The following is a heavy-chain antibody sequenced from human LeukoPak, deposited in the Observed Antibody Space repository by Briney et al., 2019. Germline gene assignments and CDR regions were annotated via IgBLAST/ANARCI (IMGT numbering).Heavy chain of an antibody. CDR1: GGSISSYY. CDR3: ARAGGSGSYPLYHFDY. D-gene: IGHD3-10*01. Sequence: SETLSLTCTVSGGSISSYYWSWIRQPPGKGLEWIGYIYYSGSTNYNPSLKSRVTISVDTSKNQFSLKLSSVTAADTAVYYCARAGGSGSYPLYHFDYWGQGTLVTVSS. J-gene: IGHJ4*02. V-gene: IGHV4-59*01. CDR2: IYYSGST.